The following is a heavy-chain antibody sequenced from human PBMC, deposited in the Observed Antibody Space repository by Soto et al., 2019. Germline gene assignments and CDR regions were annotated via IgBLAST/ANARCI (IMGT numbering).Heavy chain of an antibody. D-gene: IGHD5-18*01. CDR3: ARAPRGYTYGGFDY. CDR2: MNTNNGNT. CDR1: GYTFSSYD. V-gene: IGHV1-8*01. J-gene: IGHJ4*02. Sequence: QVQLVQSGAEVKKPGASVKVSCKTSGYTFSSYDINWVRQATGQGLEWVGWMNTNNGNTGYAQKCQGTVTMTRDTSITTVYMELSSLRYEDTALYYCARAPRGYTYGGFDYWGQGTLVIVSS.